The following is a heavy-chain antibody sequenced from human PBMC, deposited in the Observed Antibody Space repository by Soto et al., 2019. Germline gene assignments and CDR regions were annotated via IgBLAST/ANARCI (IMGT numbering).Heavy chain of an antibody. D-gene: IGHD3-10*01. Sequence: QVQLQESGPGLVKPSETLSLTCAVSGGYISSGGYYWTWIRQSGKGLEWIGYISYTGTTYYSPSPKSPGTIPLDTSKNQFSLKSISVTAADTAVYFCARSPPRGSDYWGQGILVTVAS. V-gene: IGHV4-31*11. J-gene: IGHJ4*02. CDR3: ARSPPRGSDY. CDR2: ISYTGTT. CDR1: GGYISSGGYY.